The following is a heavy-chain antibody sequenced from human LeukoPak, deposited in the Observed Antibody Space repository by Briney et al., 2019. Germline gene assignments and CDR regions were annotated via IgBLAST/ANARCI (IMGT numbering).Heavy chain of an antibody. V-gene: IGHV4-61*02. CDR3: ARDPGAAADYYYYMDV. CDR1: GGSISRARYH. D-gene: IGHD6-13*01. Sequence: SQTLSLTCTVSGGSISRARYHWSWIRQPAWKRLEWIGRIYTRGSTNYDPSLKSRVTISVDTSKNQFSLKLSSVTAADTAVYYCARDPGAAADYYYYMDVWGKGTTVTVSS. J-gene: IGHJ6*03. CDR2: IYTRGST.